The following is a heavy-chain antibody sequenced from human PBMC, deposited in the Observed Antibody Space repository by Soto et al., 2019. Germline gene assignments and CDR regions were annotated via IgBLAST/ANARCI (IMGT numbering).Heavy chain of an antibody. CDR1: GFTFTSYG. J-gene: IGHJ4*02. CDR2: ISYDGGLQ. Sequence: QAHLVESGGGVVQPGRSLRLSCAASGFTFTSYGMHWVRQAPGTRLEWVAVISYDGGLQHYADSVKGRFTISRDNSKNRVLLQLNRLRAEDTPVYYCVSDRGYGHASVPYSWGQGTLVSVSS. V-gene: IGHV3-30*13. CDR3: VSDRGYGHASVPYS. D-gene: IGHD5-18*01.